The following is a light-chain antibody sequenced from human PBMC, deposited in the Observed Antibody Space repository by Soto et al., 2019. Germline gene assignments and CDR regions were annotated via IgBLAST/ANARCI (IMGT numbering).Light chain of an antibody. Sequence: QSVLTQPPSASGSPGQSVTTSCTGTSSDVGAYNYVSWYQQHPGKAPKLMIYAVTERPSGVPDRFSASKSGNTASLTVSGLQAEDEADYYCSSYAGSNHLVFGGGTQLTVL. CDR3: SSYAGSNHLV. CDR2: AVT. V-gene: IGLV2-8*01. CDR1: SSDVGAYNY. J-gene: IGLJ2*01.